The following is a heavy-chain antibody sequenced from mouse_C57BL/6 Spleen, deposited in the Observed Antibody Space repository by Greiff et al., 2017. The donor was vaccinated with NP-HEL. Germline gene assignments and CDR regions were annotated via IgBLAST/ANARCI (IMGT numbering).Heavy chain of an antibody. CDR3: AEGDGNYGGAMDD. D-gene: IGHD2-1*01. CDR1: GYAFSSSW. CDR2: IYPGDGDT. Sequence: VQLQESGPELVKPGASVKISCKASGYAFSSSWMNWVKQRPGKGLEWIGWIYPGDGDTNYNGKFKGKATLTADKSSSTAYMQLSSLTSEDSAVCFWAEGDGNYGGAMDDWGQGTSVTVSS. J-gene: IGHJ4*01. V-gene: IGHV1-82*01.